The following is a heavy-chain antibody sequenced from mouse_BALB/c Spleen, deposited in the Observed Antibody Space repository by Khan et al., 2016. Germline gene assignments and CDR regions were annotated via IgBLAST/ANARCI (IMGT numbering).Heavy chain of an antibody. CDR2: IIYSGST. V-gene: IGHV3-2*02. Sequence: EVELVESGPGLVKPSQSLSLTCTVAGYSITSDYAWNWIRQFPGNKLEWMGYIIYSGSTRYYPSLKSRISVTRDTSKNQFFLQLNSVTTEDTATYYCASTPTAYYAMDYWGQGTSVTVSS. D-gene: IGHD1-2*01. CDR1: GYSITSDYA. CDR3: ASTPTAYYAMDY. J-gene: IGHJ4*01.